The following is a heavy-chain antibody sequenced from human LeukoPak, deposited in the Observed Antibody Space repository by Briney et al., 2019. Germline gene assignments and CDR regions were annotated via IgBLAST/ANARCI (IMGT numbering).Heavy chain of an antibody. D-gene: IGHD7-27*01. V-gene: IGHV3-23*01. CDR2: ISRSGSST. J-gene: IGHJ4*02. CDR3: AKDGGLWVSAHWGDS. CDR1: GFTFSTYA. Sequence: PGGSLRLSCAASGFTFSTYAMTWVRQAPGKELECVSVISRSGSSTHYADSVKGRFTVSRDDSKNTLYLQMNSLRAEDTAVYYCAKDGGLWVSAHWGDSWGRGTLVTVSS.